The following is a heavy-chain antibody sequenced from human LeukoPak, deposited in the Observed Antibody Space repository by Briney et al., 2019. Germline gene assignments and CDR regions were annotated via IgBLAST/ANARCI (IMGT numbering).Heavy chain of an antibody. CDR3: AKWSGDSSIPGGAGGLDY. V-gene: IGHV3-30-3*02. J-gene: IGHJ4*02. CDR1: KFMFSAYN. D-gene: IGHD1-20*01. CDR2: ISHDGNTG. Sequence: PGRSLRLSCAASKFMFSAYNMHWVRQVPGKGLEWLAIISHDGNTGHYADSVKGRFTISRDNSKNILYLQMNSLRAEDTAEYYCAKWSGDSSIPGGAGGLDYWGQGALVTVSS.